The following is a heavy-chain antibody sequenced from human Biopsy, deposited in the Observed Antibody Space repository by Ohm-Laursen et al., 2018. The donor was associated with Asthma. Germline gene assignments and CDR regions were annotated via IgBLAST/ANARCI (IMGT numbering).Heavy chain of an antibody. J-gene: IGHJ4*02. V-gene: IGHV3-53*01. D-gene: IGHD6-19*01. CDR1: GFTVSRDH. CDR2: IYSGGTS. CDR3: ARGDSSGWSHYYFDY. Sequence: SLLLSCAASGFTVSRDHMFWVRQAPGKGLEWVSVIYSGGTSDTADSVRGRFTISRDFYKNTLYLQMDSLIAEDTAVYYCARGDSSGWSHYYFDYWGQGTLVTVSS.